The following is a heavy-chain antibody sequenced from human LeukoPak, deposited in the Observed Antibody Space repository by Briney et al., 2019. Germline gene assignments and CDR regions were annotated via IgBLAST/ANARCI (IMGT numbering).Heavy chain of an antibody. D-gene: IGHD3-10*01. CDR1: GGSLSSSSYY. CDR2: IYYSGST. J-gene: IGHJ4*02. V-gene: IGHV4-39*07. CDR3: ARGGQLLWFGEPLTD. Sequence: SETLSLTCTVSGGSLSSSSYYWGWIRQPPGKGLEWIGSIYYSGSTYYNPSLKSLVTISVDTSKNQFSLKLSSVTAADTAVYYCARGGQLLWFGEPLTDWGQGTLVTVSS.